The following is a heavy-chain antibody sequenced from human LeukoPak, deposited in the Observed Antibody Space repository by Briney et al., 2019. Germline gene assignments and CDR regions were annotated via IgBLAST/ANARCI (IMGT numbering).Heavy chain of an antibody. Sequence: PSETLSLACTVSGESISGFYWTRIRQPPGRGLEWIGYIYYSGSTNYNPSLKSRVTISVDTSKNQFSLKLSSVTAADTAVYYCARGAVIAPQTFDYWGQGTLVTVSS. J-gene: IGHJ4*02. CDR2: IYYSGST. CDR1: GESISGFY. CDR3: ARGAVIAPQTFDY. D-gene: IGHD2-21*01. V-gene: IGHV4-59*01.